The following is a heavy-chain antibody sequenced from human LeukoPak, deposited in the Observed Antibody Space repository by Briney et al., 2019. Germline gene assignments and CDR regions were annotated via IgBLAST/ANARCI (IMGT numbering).Heavy chain of an antibody. J-gene: IGHJ4*02. CDR3: AGGGEAARSLAY. D-gene: IGHD6-6*01. CDR2: IYNGGTT. CDR1: SVTSNY. V-gene: IGHV3-66*02. Sequence: GGSLRLSCAASSVTSNYMTWVRQAPGKGLEWGSVIYNGGTTYYADSVKGRFTISRDNSKSTLFVYLQMNSLRTDHTALYYCAGGGEAARSLAYWGQGALVTVSS.